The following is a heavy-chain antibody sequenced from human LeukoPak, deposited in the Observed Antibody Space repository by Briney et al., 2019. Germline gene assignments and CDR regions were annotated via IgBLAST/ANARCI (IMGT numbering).Heavy chain of an antibody. Sequence: GGTLRLSCAASGFTFSTYGMSWVRRAPGKGLERVSGISASGGTPYYADSVKGRFTISRDNSKNTLYLQMNSLRAEDTAVYYCARGIRIAVAGNIDYWGQGTLVTVSS. CDR3: ARGIRIAVAGNIDY. V-gene: IGHV3-23*01. J-gene: IGHJ4*02. CDR1: GFTFSTYG. CDR2: ISASGGTP. D-gene: IGHD6-19*01.